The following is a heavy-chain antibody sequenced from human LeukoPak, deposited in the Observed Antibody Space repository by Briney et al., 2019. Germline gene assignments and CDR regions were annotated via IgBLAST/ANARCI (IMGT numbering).Heavy chain of an antibody. D-gene: IGHD4/OR15-4a*01. Sequence: GGSLRLSCAASGFTFSTYGMHWVRQAPGKGLEWVALIRYDGNYKYYADSVKGRFTISRDNSMNTLYLQMNSLRAEDTAVYYCARRAGAYSHPYDYWGQGTLVTVSS. J-gene: IGHJ4*02. V-gene: IGHV3-30*19. CDR2: IRYDGNYK. CDR1: GFTFSTYG. CDR3: ARRAGAYSHPYDY.